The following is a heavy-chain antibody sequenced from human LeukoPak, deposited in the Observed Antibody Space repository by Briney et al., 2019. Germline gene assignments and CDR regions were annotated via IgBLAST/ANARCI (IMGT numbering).Heavy chain of an antibody. J-gene: IGHJ4*02. Sequence: PGGTLRLSCAASGFNFDDYAMHWVRQTAEKGLEWVSAISWDGGSTYYGDSVKGRFTISRDNSENSLYLHMFSLRSEDTALYYCAKSGHGDIRVLELWGQGTLVTVSS. D-gene: IGHD4-17*01. CDR3: AKSGHGDIRVLEL. CDR1: GFNFDDYA. V-gene: IGHV3-43D*03. CDR2: ISWDGGST.